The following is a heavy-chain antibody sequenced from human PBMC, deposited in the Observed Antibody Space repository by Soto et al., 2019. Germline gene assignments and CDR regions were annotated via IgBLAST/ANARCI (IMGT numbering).Heavy chain of an antibody. V-gene: IGHV3-30*18. Sequence: QVQLVESGGGVVQPGRSLRVSCAASGFTFSSYGMNWVRQAPGKGLEWVAIISYDGSDKYYADSVKGRFTISRDNSKNALYLQMNSLRGEDTAVYYCAKNPESYAWGLEGYCDYWVQGTLVTVSS. D-gene: IGHD3-16*01. J-gene: IGHJ4*02. CDR3: AKNPESYAWGLEGYCDY. CDR1: GFTFSSYG. CDR2: ISYDGSDK.